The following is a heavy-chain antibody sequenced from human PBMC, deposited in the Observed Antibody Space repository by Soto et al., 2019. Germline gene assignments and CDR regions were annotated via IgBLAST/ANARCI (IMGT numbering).Heavy chain of an antibody. J-gene: IGHJ6*03. V-gene: IGHV1-18*01. CDR1: GYTFRSQG. D-gene: IGHD2-21*01. CDR2: IRVYNGKT. CDR3: ATSIYSTSWFGHYNMDA. Sequence: QVHLVQSGTEVKKPGASVKVSCKTSGYTFRSQGITWVRQAPGQGLEWMGCIRVYNGKTYYEESLQGRVTMTTDTSTSTAYMELRNLRSDDTAVYYCATSIYSTSWFGHYNMDAWGQGTTVTVSS.